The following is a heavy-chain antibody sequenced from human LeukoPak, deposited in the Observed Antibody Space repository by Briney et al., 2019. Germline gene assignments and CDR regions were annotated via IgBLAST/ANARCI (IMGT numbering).Heavy chain of an antibody. CDR2: IIPIFGTA. V-gene: IGHV1-69*13. D-gene: IGHD1-26*01. J-gene: IGHJ3*02. Sequence: GASVKVSCKASGGTSSSYAISWVRQAPGQGLEWMGGIIPIFGTANYAQKFQGRVTITADESTSTAYMELSSLRSEDTAVYYCARVSGIVGASDAFDIWGQGTMVTVSS. CDR1: GGTSSSYA. CDR3: ARVSGIVGASDAFDI.